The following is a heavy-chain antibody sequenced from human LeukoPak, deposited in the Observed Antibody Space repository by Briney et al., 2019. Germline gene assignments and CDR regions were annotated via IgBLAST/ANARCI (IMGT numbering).Heavy chain of an antibody. J-gene: IGHJ6*03. D-gene: IGHD5-24*01. CDR1: GYTFTSYY. CDR2: INPSGGST. Sequence: ASVKVSCKASGYTFTSYYMHWVRQAPGQGLEWMGIINPSGGSTSYAQKFQGRVTMTRDTSTSSVYMELSSLRSEDTAVYYCARSRTATSYYYYMDVWGKGTTVTVSS. CDR3: ARSRTATSYYYYMDV. V-gene: IGHV1-46*01.